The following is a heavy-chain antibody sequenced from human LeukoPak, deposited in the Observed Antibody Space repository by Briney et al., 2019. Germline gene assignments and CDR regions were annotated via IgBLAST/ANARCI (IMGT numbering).Heavy chain of an antibody. V-gene: IGHV3-9*01. CDR3: ARDRAWNYFDY. Sequence: PGRSLRLTCVISGFNLDDYAMHWVRQAPGKGLEWVSGISYNSGNMGYADSVKGRFTISRDNSKNTLYLQMDSLRAEDTAVYYCARDRAWNYFDYWGQGTLVTVSS. D-gene: IGHD3-3*01. CDR1: GFNLDDYA. CDR2: ISYNSGNM. J-gene: IGHJ4*02.